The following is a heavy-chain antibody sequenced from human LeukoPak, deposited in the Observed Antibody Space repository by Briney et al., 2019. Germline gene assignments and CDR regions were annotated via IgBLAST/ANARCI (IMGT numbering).Heavy chain of an antibody. V-gene: IGHV5-51*01. D-gene: IGHD2-21*02. Sequence: GESLTISCEGSGYDFGTYWIGWVRQMPGEGLEWMGIIYPRDSDIRYSPSLQGQVTISADTSINTAYLHWRSLRASDTAMYYCARQIHHGDPEDCFNVWGQGTMVTVSS. J-gene: IGHJ3*01. CDR2: IYPRDSDI. CDR1: GYDFGTYW. CDR3: ARQIHHGDPEDCFNV.